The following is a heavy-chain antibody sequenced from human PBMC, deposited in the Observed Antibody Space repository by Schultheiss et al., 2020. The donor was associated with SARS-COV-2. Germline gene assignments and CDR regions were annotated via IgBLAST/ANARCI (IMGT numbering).Heavy chain of an antibody. J-gene: IGHJ4*02. CDR1: GGSISSYY. V-gene: IGHV4-59*01. CDR3: ARVEWNGGLWSY. CDR2: IYYSGST. Sequence: SETLSLTCTVSGGSISSYYWSWIRQPPGKGLEWIGYIYYSGSTNYNPSLKSRVTISVDTSKNQFSLKLSSVTAADTAVYYCARVEWNGGLWSYWGQGTLVTVSS. D-gene: IGHD1-1*01.